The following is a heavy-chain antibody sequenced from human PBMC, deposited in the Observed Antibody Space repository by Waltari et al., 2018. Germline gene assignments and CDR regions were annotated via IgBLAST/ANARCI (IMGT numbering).Heavy chain of an antibody. CDR3: ARDGEDYYYYMDV. Sequence: QVQLQESGPGLVKPSETLSLTCTVSGYSISSGYYWGWIRQPPGKGLEWIGSIYHSGSTYYNPSLKSRVTISVDTSKNQFSLKLSSVTAADAAVYYCARDGEDYYYYMDVWGKGTTVTISS. CDR2: IYHSGST. D-gene: IGHD3-10*01. CDR1: GYSISSGYY. J-gene: IGHJ6*03. V-gene: IGHV4-38-2*02.